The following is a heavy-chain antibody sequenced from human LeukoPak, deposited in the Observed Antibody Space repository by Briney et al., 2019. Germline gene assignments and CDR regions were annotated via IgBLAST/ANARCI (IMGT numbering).Heavy chain of an antibody. CDR2: ISSSSSYI. V-gene: IGHV3-21*04. J-gene: IGHJ5*02. CDR3: ASRVRYCSSTSCYAGFDP. Sequence: PGGSLRLSCAASGFTFSSYSMNWVRQAPGKGLEWVSSISSSSSYIYYADSVKGRFTISRDNAKNSLYLQMNSLRAEDTAVYYCASRVRYCSSTSCYAGFDPWGQGTLVTVSS. CDR1: GFTFSSYS. D-gene: IGHD2-2*01.